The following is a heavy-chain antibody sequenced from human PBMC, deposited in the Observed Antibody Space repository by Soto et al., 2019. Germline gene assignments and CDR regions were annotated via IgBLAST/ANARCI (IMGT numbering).Heavy chain of an antibody. CDR1: GGTFSSYT. J-gene: IGHJ2*01. Sequence: QVQLVQSGAEVKKPGSSVKVSCKASGGTFSSYTISWVRQAPGQGLEWMGRIIPILGIANYAQKFQGRVTITADKSTSTAYMELSSLRSEDTAVYYCAIDWEGSLMKDSSGYSWYFDLWGRGTLVTVSS. CDR3: AIDWEGSLMKDSSGYSWYFDL. D-gene: IGHD3-22*01. CDR2: IIPILGIA. V-gene: IGHV1-69*02.